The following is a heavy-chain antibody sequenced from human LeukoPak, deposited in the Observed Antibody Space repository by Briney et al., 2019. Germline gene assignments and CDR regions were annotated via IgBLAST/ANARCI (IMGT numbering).Heavy chain of an antibody. CDR1: GGSISSYY. V-gene: IGHV4-59*01. CDR3: ARAISGSYSRAFDI. J-gene: IGHJ3*02. CDR2: IYYSGST. D-gene: IGHD1-26*01. Sequence: SETLSLTCTVSGGSISSYYWSWIRQPPGKGLEWIGYIYYSGSTNYNPSLKSRVTISVDTSKNQFSLKLSSVTAADTAVHYCARAISGSYSRAFDIWGQGTMFTVSS.